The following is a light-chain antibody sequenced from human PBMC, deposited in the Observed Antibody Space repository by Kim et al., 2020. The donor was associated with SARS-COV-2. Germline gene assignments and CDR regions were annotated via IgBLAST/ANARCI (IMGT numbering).Light chain of an antibody. CDR2: ASS. J-gene: IGKJ4*01. V-gene: IGKV3-15*01. CDR1: QSISSN. CDR3: QQYNKWPPLT. Sequence: SPGERATLSCRVSQSISSNLAWYQQKPGQAPRLLIYASSTRATGIPARFSGSGSGTEFTLTISSLQSEDFAVYYCQQYNKWPPLTFGGVTKVDIK.